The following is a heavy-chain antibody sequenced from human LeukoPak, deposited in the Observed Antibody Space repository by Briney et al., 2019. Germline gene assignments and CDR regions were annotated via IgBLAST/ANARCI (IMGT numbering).Heavy chain of an antibody. CDR1: GFTFNSYS. V-gene: IGHV3-48*04. D-gene: IGHD5-18*01. Sequence: GGSLRLSCAASGFTFNSYSMNWVRQAPGKGLEWVSYISSSSSTIYYADSVKGRFTISRDHAKNSLYLQMNSLRAEDTAVYHCARVLDSYGLRAADYWGQGTLVTVSS. CDR3: ARVLDSYGLRAADY. J-gene: IGHJ4*02. CDR2: ISSSSSTI.